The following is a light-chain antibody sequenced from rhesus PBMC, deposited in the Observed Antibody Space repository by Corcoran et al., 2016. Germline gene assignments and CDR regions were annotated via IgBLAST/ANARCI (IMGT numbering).Light chain of an antibody. CDR3: QQYNNWNS. CDR2: AAS. V-gene: IGKV3S9*01. J-gene: IGKJ2*01. CDR1: QSISRY. Sequence: EIVMTQSPSTLSLSPGDRATLSCRASQSISRYVAWYHQKPAQAPRLLIFAASSRATGIPDRFSGSGSGTDFTLIISSMEPEDVGVYYCQQYNNWNSFGQGTKVEIK.